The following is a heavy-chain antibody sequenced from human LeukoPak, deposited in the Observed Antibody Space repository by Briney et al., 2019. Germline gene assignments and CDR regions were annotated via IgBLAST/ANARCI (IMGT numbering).Heavy chain of an antibody. J-gene: IGHJ3*02. D-gene: IGHD1-7*01. V-gene: IGHV3-30*18. Sequence: GGSLRLSCATSGISFISYGMHWVRQAPGKGLEWVAVISYDGSHKYYADPVKGRFTISRDNYKNTLFLEMISLRAEDTAIYYCAKGYNWNYLGAFDMWGQGTMVTVSS. CDR2: ISYDGSHK. CDR3: AKGYNWNYLGAFDM. CDR1: GISFISYG.